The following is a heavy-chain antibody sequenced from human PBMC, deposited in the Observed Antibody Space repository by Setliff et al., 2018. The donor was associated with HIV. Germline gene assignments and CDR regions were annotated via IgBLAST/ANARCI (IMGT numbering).Heavy chain of an antibody. Sequence: SETLSLTCTVSGGSIRSHYWSWIRQSPGKGLEYIGYIYYNGSTNYNPSLQSRVTISVETSKNQFSLKLSSVTAADTAVYYCARRFLEWFPPSYFYYYMDVWGKGTTVTVSS. CDR2: IYYNGST. J-gene: IGHJ6*03. D-gene: IGHD3-3*01. CDR3: ARRFLEWFPPSYFYYYMDV. CDR1: GGSIRSHY. V-gene: IGHV4-59*11.